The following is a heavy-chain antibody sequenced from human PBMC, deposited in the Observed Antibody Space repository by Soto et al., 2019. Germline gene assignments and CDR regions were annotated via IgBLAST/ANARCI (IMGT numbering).Heavy chain of an antibody. Sequence: GGSLRLSCTASGFTFSSYGMNWVRQAPGKGLEWVSSISSSSSTIYYADSVRGRFTISRDNSKNTLYLQMNSLRAEDTAVYYCAKDQGSSWYEIDYWGQGTLVTVSS. CDR2: ISSSSSTI. CDR1: GFTFSSYG. J-gene: IGHJ4*02. CDR3: AKDQGSSWYEIDY. D-gene: IGHD6-13*01. V-gene: IGHV3-48*01.